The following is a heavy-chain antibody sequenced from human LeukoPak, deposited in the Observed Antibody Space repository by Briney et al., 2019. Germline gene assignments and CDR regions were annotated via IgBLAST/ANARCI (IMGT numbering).Heavy chain of an antibody. D-gene: IGHD6-13*01. CDR3: ARRGTVAAGTMAL. CDR2: IYHSGST. Sequence: SETLSLTCTVSGCSISSYYWSWIRQPPGEGLVWIAYIYHSGSTNYYPSLKSRVTISIDTSKNQLSLQMSSVTAAGTAVYCCARRGTVAAGTMALWGQGTLGTVSS. CDR1: GCSISSYY. J-gene: IGHJ4*02. V-gene: IGHV4-59*01.